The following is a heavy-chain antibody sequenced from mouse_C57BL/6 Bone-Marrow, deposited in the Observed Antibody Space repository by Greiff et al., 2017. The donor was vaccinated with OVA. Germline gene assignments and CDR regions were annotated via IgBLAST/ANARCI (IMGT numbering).Heavy chain of an antibody. CDR2: ISDGGSYT. J-gene: IGHJ2*01. CDR3: ARGLEYFDY. Sequence: EVKLVESGGGLVKPGGSLKLSCAASGFTFSSYAMSWVRQTPEKRLEWVATISDGGSYTYYPDNVKGRFTISRDNAKNNLYLQMSHLKSEDTAMYYCARGLEYFDYWGKGTTLTVSS. CDR1: GFTFSSYA. V-gene: IGHV5-4*03.